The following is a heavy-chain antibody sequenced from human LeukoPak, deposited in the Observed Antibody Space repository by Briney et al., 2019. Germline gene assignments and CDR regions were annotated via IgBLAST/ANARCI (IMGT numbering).Heavy chain of an antibody. CDR1: GFTFSSCE. CDR3: ARARVPGELNY. Sequence: GGSLRLSCAASGFTFSSCEMNWVRQAPGKGREWLSYISNSGSSKYYADSVRGRFTITRDNAKNSLYLQMTSLRAEDTAVYYCARARVPGELNYWGQGTLVTVSS. D-gene: IGHD2-21*01. V-gene: IGHV3-48*03. J-gene: IGHJ4*02. CDR2: ISNSGSSK.